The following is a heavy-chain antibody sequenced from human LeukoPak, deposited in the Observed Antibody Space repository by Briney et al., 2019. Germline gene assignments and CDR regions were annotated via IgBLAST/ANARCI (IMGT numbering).Heavy chain of an antibody. CDR3: ARSIVGYCTNGVCSNTYYFDY. Sequence: SETLSLTCAVYGGSFSGYYWSWIRQPPGKGLEWIGKINHSGSTNYNPSLKSRVTISVDTSKNQFSLKLSSVTAADTAVYYCARSIVGYCTNGVCSNTYYFDYWGQGTLVTVSS. CDR2: INHSGST. V-gene: IGHV4-34*01. CDR1: GGSFSGYY. J-gene: IGHJ4*02. D-gene: IGHD2-8*01.